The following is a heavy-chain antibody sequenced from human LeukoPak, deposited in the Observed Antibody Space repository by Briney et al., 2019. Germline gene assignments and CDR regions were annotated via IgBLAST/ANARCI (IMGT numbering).Heavy chain of an antibody. V-gene: IGHV3-74*01. CDR1: GFTFSSYW. CDR2: INSDGSST. D-gene: IGHD4-17*01. Sequence: GGSLRLSCAASGFTFSSYWMHWVRQAPGKGLLWVSRINSDGSSTSYADSVKGRFTISRDNAKNTLYLQMNSLRAEDTAVYYCARVPDTVTHDYWGQGTLVTVSS. J-gene: IGHJ4*02. CDR3: ARVPDTVTHDY.